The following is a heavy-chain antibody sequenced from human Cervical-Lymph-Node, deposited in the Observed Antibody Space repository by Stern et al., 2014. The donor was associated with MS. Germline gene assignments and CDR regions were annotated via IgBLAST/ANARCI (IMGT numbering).Heavy chain of an antibody. CDR2: IIPIFATT. J-gene: IGHJ4*02. CDR3: AREGIPGAGGTFDN. V-gene: IGHV1-69*01. CDR1: GGTFSSYT. D-gene: IGHD1-26*01. Sequence: VQLVQSGAEVKKPGSSVKVSCNVSGGTFSSYTLNWVHQAPGQGLEWMGGIIPIFATTNYPQRFQGKVTITADGSTSTTYLEVSSLTSEDTAVYYCAREGIPGAGGTFDNWGQGTLVIVSS.